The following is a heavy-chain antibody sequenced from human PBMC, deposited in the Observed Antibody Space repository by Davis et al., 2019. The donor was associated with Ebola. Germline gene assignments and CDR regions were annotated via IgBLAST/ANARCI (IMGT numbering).Heavy chain of an antibody. CDR2: IWYDGSNK. J-gene: IGHJ4*02. CDR1: GFTFSSYG. CDR3: AARSSY. Sequence: GGSLRLSCAASGFTFSSYGMHWVRQAPGKGLEWVAVIWYDGSNKYYADSVKGRFTISRDNAKNSLYLQMNSLRAEDTAVYYCAARSSYWGQGTLVTVSS. D-gene: IGHD3-10*01. V-gene: IGHV3-33*03.